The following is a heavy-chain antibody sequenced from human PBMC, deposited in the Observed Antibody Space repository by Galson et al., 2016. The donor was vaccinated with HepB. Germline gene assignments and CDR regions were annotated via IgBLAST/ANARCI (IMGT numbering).Heavy chain of an antibody. D-gene: IGHD3-10*01. CDR1: GASISSSYW. J-gene: IGHJ4*02. CDR2: IYHSGST. CDR3: AREKPGSGDFDY. V-gene: IGHV4-4*02. Sequence: ETLSLTCAVSGASISSSYWWGWVRQPPGKGLEWVGEIYHSGSTNYNPSLKSRVTISVDKFKNQFSLKLTSVTAADTAVYYCAREKPGSGDFDYWGQGTLVTVSS.